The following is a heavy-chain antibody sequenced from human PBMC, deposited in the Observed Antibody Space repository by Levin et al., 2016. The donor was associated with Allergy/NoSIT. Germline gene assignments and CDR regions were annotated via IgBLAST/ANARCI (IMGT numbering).Heavy chain of an antibody. J-gene: IGHJ5*02. CDR3: ARRLSVKEYQLLS. Sequence: SETLSLTCTVSGGSISSSSYYWGWIRQPPGKGLEWIGSIYYSGSTYYNPSLKSRVTISVDTSKNQFSLKLSSVTAADTAVYYCARRLSVKEYQLLSWGQGTLVTVSS. D-gene: IGHD2-2*01. CDR1: GGSISSSSYY. V-gene: IGHV4-39*01. CDR2: IYYSGST.